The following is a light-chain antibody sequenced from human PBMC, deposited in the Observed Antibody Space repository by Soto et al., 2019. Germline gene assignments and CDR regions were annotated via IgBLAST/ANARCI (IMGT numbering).Light chain of an antibody. CDR2: GNS. V-gene: IGLV1-40*01. CDR3: QSYDSSLSGWV. J-gene: IGLJ3*02. CDR1: SSNIGAGYD. Sequence: QSALTQPPSVSGAPGQRVTISCTGSSSNIGAGYDVHWYQQLPGTAPKLLIYGNSNRPSGVPDRFSGSKSGTSASLAITGLRAEDEADDYCQSYDSSLSGWVLGGGTKLTVL.